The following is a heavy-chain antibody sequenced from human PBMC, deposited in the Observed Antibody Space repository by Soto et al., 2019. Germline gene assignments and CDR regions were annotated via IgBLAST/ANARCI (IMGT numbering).Heavy chain of an antibody. D-gene: IGHD6-6*01. Sequence: PSETLSLTCTVSGGSISSYYWSWIRQPPGKGLEWIGYIYYSGSTNYNPSLKSRVTISVDTSKNQFSLKLSSVTAADTAVYYCARSDSSYVFILFDLWGQGTQVTVSS. CDR2: IYYSGST. V-gene: IGHV4-59*01. CDR1: GGSISSYY. J-gene: IGHJ5*02. CDR3: ARSDSSYVFILFDL.